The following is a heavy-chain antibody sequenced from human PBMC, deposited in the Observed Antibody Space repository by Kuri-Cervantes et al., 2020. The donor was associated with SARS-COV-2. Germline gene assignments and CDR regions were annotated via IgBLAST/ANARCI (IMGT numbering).Heavy chain of an antibody. D-gene: IGHD1-26*01. CDR3: AKVGLYFDY. Sequence: GGSLRLSCAASGFTFSSFAMSWVRQAPGKGLEWVSSISGSGVGTYYADSVKGRFTISRDNSKNSLYLQMNSLRAEDSALYYCAKVGLYFDYWGQGTLVTVSS. J-gene: IGHJ4*02. V-gene: IGHV3-23*01. CDR2: ISGSGVGT. CDR1: GFTFSSFA.